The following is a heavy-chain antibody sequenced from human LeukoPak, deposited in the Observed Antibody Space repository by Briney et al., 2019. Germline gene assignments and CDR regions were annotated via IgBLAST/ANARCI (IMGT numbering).Heavy chain of an antibody. CDR3: AAEALGVLGQWLYDWFDT. CDR2: ISAYNGNT. CDR1: GYTFTSYG. Sequence: ASVKVSCKASGYTFTSYGISWVRQAPGQGLEWMGWISAYNGNTNYAQKFQERVTITRDMSTSTAYMELSSLRSEDTAVYYCAAEALGVLGQWLYDWFDTWGQGTLVTVSS. J-gene: IGHJ5*02. D-gene: IGHD6-19*01. V-gene: IGHV1-18*01.